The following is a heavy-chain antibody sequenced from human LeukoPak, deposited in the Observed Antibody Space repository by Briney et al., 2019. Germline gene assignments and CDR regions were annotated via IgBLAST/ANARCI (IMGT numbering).Heavy chain of an antibody. V-gene: IGHV4-34*01. J-gene: IGHJ4*02. CDR2: INHSGST. CDR1: GGSFSGYY. CDR3: ARSTGRLAQLDF. D-gene: IGHD6-25*01. Sequence: SETLSLTCAVYGGSFSGYYWSWIRQPPGKGLEWIGEINHSGSTNYNPSLKSRVTISVDTSKNQFSLKLSSVTAAGTAVYYCARSTGRLAQLDFWGQGTLVTVSS.